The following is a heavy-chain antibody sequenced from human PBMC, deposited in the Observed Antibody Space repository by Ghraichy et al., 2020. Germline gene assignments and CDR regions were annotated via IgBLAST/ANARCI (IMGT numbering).Heavy chain of an antibody. J-gene: IGHJ6*04. V-gene: IGHV1-2*02. CDR2: INPNSGGT. D-gene: IGHD5-12*01. CDR1: GYTFTGYY. Sequence: ASVKVSCKASGYTFTGYYMHWVRQAPGQGLEWMGWINPNSGGTNYAQKFQGRVTMTRDTSISTAYMELSRLRSDDTAVYYCARAQSGGYQGDRNPVDVWGKGTTVTVSS. CDR3: ARAQSGGYQGDRNPVDV.